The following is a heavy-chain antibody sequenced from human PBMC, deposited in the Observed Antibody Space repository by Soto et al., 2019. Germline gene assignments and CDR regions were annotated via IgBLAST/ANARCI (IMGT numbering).Heavy chain of an antibody. CDR2: MNSDGSTI. Sequence: GGSLRLSCAASGSPFIYWMQWVRQAPGKGLVWVSRMNSDGSTITHADSVKGRFTISRDNAKNTLYLQMNSLRAEDTAVYYCARENYFGLDLWGQGTTVTVSS. CDR3: ARENYFGLDL. CDR1: GSPFIYW. V-gene: IGHV3-74*01. J-gene: IGHJ6*02.